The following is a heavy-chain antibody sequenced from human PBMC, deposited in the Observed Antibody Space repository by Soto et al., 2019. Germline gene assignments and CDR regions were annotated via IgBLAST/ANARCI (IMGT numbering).Heavy chain of an antibody. J-gene: IGHJ4*02. CDR2: IDWDDDK. Sequence: SGPTLVNPTQTLTLTCTFSGFSLTTNKMSVSWIRQPPGKALEWLARIDWDDDKSYNTSLKSRLTIAKDTSKNLVILTMTDMDPEDTATYYCAHRAYSSGSGSYYPHWGQGTLVTVSS. D-gene: IGHD3-10*01. V-gene: IGHV2-70*12. CDR3: AHRAYSSGSGSYYPH. CDR1: GFSLTTNKMS.